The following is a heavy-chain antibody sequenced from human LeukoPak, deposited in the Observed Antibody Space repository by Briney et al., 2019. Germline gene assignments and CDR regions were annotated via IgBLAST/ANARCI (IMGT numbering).Heavy chain of an antibody. Sequence: SETLSLTCAVYGGSFSGYYWSWIRQPPGKGLEWIGEINHSGSTNYNPSLKSRVTISVDTSKNQFSLKLSSVTAADTAVYYCARVRDCSGGSCRAPDYWGQGTLVTVSS. D-gene: IGHD2-15*01. CDR3: ARVRDCSGGSCRAPDY. CDR2: INHSGST. J-gene: IGHJ4*02. V-gene: IGHV4-34*01. CDR1: GGSFSGYY.